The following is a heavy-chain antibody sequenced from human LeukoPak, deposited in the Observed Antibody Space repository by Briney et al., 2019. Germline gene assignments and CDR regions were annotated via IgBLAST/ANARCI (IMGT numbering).Heavy chain of an antibody. CDR2: ILFEGSNK. CDR3: VKDSGYAGYCSGGSCSTPDY. Sequence: PGRSLRLSCAASGFTFSSYGMHWLRQAPGKGLEWVAVILFEGSNKYYADSVKGRFTISRDNPKNTLSLQMNSLRAEDTAVYYCVKDSGYAGYCSGGSCSTPDYWGQGTLVTVSS. V-gene: IGHV3-33*06. D-gene: IGHD2-15*01. J-gene: IGHJ4*02. CDR1: GFTFSSYG.